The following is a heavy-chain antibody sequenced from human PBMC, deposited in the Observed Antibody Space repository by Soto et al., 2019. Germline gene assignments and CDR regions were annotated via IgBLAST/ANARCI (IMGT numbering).Heavy chain of an antibody. CDR1: GYTFTSYT. CDR3: ARACSGGSCYPRWSLYFDY. Sequence: ASVKVSCKASGYTFTSYTMHWVRQAPGQRLEWMGWINAGNGNTKYSQKFQGRVTITRDTSASTAYMELSSLRSEDTAVYYCARACSGGSCYPRWSLYFDYWGQGTLVTVSS. CDR2: INAGNGNT. D-gene: IGHD2-15*01. J-gene: IGHJ4*02. V-gene: IGHV1-3*01.